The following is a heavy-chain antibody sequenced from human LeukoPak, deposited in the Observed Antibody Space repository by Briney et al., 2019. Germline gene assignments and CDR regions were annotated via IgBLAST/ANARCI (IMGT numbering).Heavy chain of an antibody. V-gene: IGHV3-30*18. Sequence: GGSLRLSCAASGFTFSSYGMHWVRQAPGKGLEWVAVISYDGSDNYYADSVKGRFTISRDNSKSTLYLQMNSLRAEDTAVYYCAKGQYSSSWYEYYFEYWGQGTLVTVSS. D-gene: IGHD6-13*01. CDR3: AKGQYSSSWYEYYFEY. J-gene: IGHJ4*02. CDR1: GFTFSSYG. CDR2: ISYDGSDN.